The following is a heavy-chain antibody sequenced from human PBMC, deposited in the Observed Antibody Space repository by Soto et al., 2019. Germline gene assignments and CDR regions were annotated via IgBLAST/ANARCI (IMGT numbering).Heavy chain of an antibody. J-gene: IGHJ4*02. CDR2: ISAYNGNT. V-gene: IGHV1-18*01. D-gene: IGHD6-13*01. Sequence: GASVKVSCKASGYTFTSYGISWVRQAPGQGLEWTGWISAYNGNTNYAQKLQGRVTMTTDTSTSTVYMELRSLRSDDTAVYYCARVWGAAGYFDNWGQGTLVTVSS. CDR1: GYTFTSYG. CDR3: ARVWGAAGYFDN.